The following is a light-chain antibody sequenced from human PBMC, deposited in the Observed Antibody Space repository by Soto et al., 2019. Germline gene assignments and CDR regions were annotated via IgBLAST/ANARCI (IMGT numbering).Light chain of an antibody. CDR3: QQYGSSPVS. J-gene: IGKJ4*01. V-gene: IGKV3-20*01. CDR2: GAS. CDR1: QSVSSSY. Sequence: EIVLTQSPGTLSLSPGERATLSCRTSQSVSSSYLAWYQQKPGQPPRLLIYGASSRATGIPDRFSGSGSGTDFTLTISSLEPEDFAVYYCQQYGSSPVSFGGGTKVEI.